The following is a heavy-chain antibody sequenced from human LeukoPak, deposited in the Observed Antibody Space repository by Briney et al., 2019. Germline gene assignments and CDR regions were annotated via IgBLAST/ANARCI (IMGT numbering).Heavy chain of an antibody. V-gene: IGHV1-69*04. CDR3: ARYGNGEPPE. D-gene: IGHD4-17*01. J-gene: IGHJ4*02. Sequence: GASVKVSCKASGGTFSSYAISWVRQAPGQGLEWMGRIIPILGIANYAQKFQGRVTITTDKSTSTAYMELSSLRSEDTAVYYCARYGNGEPPEWGQGTLVTVSS. CDR1: GGTFSSYA. CDR2: IIPILGIA.